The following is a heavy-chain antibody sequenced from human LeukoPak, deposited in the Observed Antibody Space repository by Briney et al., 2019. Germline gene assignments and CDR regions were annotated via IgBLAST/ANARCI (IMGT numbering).Heavy chain of an antibody. J-gene: IGHJ6*03. CDR1: GFTFSSYA. V-gene: IGHV3-30-3*01. CDR2: ISYDGSNK. Sequence: GRSLRLSCAASGFTFSSYAMHWVRQAPGKGLEWVAVISYDGSNKYYADSVKGRFTISRDNAKNSLYLQMNSLRAEDTAVYYCARDVIAAAGTHIHYYYYYMDVWGKGTTVTVSS. D-gene: IGHD6-13*01. CDR3: ARDVIAAAGTHIHYYYYYMDV.